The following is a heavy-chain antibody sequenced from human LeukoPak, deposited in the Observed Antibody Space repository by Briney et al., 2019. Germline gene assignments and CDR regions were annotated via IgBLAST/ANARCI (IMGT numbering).Heavy chain of an antibody. CDR2: IQYDGSNK. CDR3: AKFSKYSRNWPPGVAY. Sequence: GGSLRLSCAASGFTFSSYDMHWVRQAPGKGLEWVAFIQYDGSNKYYADSVKGRFTVSRDNSKNTLYLRMSSLRGDDTAVCYCAKFSKYSRNWPPGVAYWGQGTPVTVSS. CDR1: GFTFSSYD. V-gene: IGHV3-30*02. J-gene: IGHJ4*02. D-gene: IGHD6-13*01.